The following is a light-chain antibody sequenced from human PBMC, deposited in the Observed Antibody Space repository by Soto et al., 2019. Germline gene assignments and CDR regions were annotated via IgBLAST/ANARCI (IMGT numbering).Light chain of an antibody. CDR3: ASWDDSLSGGV. V-gene: IGLV1-44*01. CDR2: TDY. Sequence: QAVVTQPPSASGTPGQRVIISCSGSNSNIGTYTVNWYQQLPGPAPKLLIYTDYQRPSGVPDRFYGSRSGTSASLAISGLQSEDEADYYCASWDDSLSGGVFGGGTKLTVL. J-gene: IGLJ3*02. CDR1: NSNIGTYT.